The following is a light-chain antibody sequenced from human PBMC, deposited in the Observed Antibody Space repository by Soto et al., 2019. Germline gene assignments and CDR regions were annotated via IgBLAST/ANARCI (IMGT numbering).Light chain of an antibody. V-gene: IGLV2-14*01. CDR3: SSYTSTRKGLL. Sequence: QSALTQPASVSGSPGQSITISCTGTSSDVGGYNFVSWYQQHPGKAPKLMIFDVSSRPSGISNRFSGSKSGNTASLTISGLQAEDEDDYYCSSYTSTRKGLLFGGGTKLTVL. CDR2: DVS. CDR1: SSDVGGYNF. J-gene: IGLJ2*01.